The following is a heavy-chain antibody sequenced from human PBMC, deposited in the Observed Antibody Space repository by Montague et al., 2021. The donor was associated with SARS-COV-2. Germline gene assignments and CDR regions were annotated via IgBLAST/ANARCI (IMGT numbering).Heavy chain of an antibody. CDR1: GFTFSDAW. V-gene: IGHV3-15*05. D-gene: IGHD3-9*01. Sequence: SRSLSLSASGFTFSDAWMSWVRQPPGKGLEWVGRIRSKNDGGTRDYGAPVKGKFTISRDDSKSTLYLQMNNLKAEDTAIYYCTTVADILAGFSSLFDLWGRGALVTVSS. CDR3: TTVADILAGFSSLFDL. CDR2: IRSKNDGGTR. J-gene: IGHJ2*01.